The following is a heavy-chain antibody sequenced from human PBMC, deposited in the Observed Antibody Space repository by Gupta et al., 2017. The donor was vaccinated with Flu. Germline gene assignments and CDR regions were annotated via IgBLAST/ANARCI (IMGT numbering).Heavy chain of an antibody. CDR1: SVDSNRNY. CDR2: FYYGGST. Sequence: SVDSNRNYWAWIRQPPGKGLEWIVSFYYGGSTYYNPSLKSRVIVSVDTSKNQFSLRLTSVTAADTAVYFCATSYNWNYGENWFDPWGQGTLVTVSS. D-gene: IGHD1-7*01. CDR3: ATSYNWNYGENWFDP. V-gene: IGHV4-39*01. J-gene: IGHJ5*02.